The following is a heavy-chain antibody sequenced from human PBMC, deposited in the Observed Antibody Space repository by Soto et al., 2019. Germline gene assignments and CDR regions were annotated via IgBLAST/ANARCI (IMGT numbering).Heavy chain of an antibody. V-gene: IGHV3-48*02. CDR1: GFTFSSYS. CDR3: ARDRLYAFDI. J-gene: IGHJ3*02. CDR2: ISSNSSTT. Sequence: EVQLVESGGGLVQPGGSLRLSCAASGFTFSSYSMNWVRQAPGKGLEWVSYISSNSSTTYYADSVKGRFTISRDNAKNSLYLQINSLRDEDTAVYYCARDRLYAFDIWGQGTMVTVSS.